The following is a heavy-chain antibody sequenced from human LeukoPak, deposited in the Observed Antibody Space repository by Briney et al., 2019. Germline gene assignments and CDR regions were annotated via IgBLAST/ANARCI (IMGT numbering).Heavy chain of an antibody. CDR2: IYYSGST. CDR1: GGSISSGDYY. Sequence: PSETLSLTCTVSGGSISSGDYYWSWIRQPPGKGLEWIGYIYYSGSTYYNPSLKSRVTISVDTSKNQFSLKLSSVTAADTAVYYCARGRFEYSSSRLDYWGQGTLVTVSS. V-gene: IGHV4-30-4*08. D-gene: IGHD6-6*01. CDR3: ARGRFEYSSSRLDY. J-gene: IGHJ4*02.